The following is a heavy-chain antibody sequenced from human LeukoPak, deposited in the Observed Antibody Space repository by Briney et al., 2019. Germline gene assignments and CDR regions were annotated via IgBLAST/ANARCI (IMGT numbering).Heavy chain of an antibody. CDR3: ASGNCDGDCYYDY. J-gene: IGHJ4*02. Sequence: ASVKVSCKASGYTFTTYYIHWVRQAPGQGLEWMGMISPSGGSTTYSQKFQGRVTMTRDTSTGTVYMELSSLRSEDTAVYYRASGNCDGDCYYDYWGQGTLVTVSS. V-gene: IGHV1-46*01. CDR1: GYTFTTYY. D-gene: IGHD2-21*02. CDR2: ISPSGGST.